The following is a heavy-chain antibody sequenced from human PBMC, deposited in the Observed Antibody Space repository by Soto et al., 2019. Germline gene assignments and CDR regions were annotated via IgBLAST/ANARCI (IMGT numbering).Heavy chain of an antibody. CDR3: ATTLKYSYGQYYFDY. CDR2: IYSGGST. CDR1: GFTVSSNY. V-gene: IGHV3-66*01. J-gene: IGHJ4*02. D-gene: IGHD5-18*01. Sequence: VGSLRLSCAASGFTVSSNYMSWVRQAPGKGLEWVSVIYSGGSTYYADSVKGRFTISRDNSKNTLYLQMNSLRAEDTAVYYCATTLKYSYGQYYFDYWGQGTLVTVSS.